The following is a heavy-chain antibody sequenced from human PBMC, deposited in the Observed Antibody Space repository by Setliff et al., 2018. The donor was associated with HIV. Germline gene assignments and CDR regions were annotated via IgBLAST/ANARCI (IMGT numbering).Heavy chain of an antibody. V-gene: IGHV3-21*06. CDR1: GFIFNNYD. Sequence: GGSLRLSCAASGFIFNNYDMNWVRQAPGKGPEWVSSITTDSNYIYHADSVKGRFTTSRDNAKNSLYLQMNSLRAEDTAVYYCARQGRPGDFDSWGQGTLVTVSS. J-gene: IGHJ4*02. CDR2: ITTDSNYI. D-gene: IGHD7-27*01. CDR3: ARQGRPGDFDS.